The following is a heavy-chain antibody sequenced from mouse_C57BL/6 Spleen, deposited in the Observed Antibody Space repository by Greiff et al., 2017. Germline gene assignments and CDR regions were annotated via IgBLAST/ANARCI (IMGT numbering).Heavy chain of an antibody. D-gene: IGHD2-3*01. V-gene: IGHV14-2*01. CDR3: AREGVYDCYYGDY. J-gene: IGHJ4*01. Sequence: VQLQQSGAELVKPGASVKLSCTASGFNIKDYYMHWVKQRTEQGLEWIGRIDPEDGETKSAPKFQGKATITADTSSHTAYLQLSSLTSEDTAVYYCAREGVYDCYYGDYWGQGTSVTVSS. CDR1: GFNIKDYY. CDR2: IDPEDGET.